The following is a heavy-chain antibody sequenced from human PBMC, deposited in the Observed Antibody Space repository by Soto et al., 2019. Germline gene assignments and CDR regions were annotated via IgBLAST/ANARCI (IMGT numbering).Heavy chain of an antibody. CDR2: ISGSGGST. J-gene: IGHJ4*02. Sequence: VQLVESGGGVVQPGRSLRLSCAASGFTFSSYAMSWVRQAPGKGLEWVSAISGSGGSTYYADSVKGRFTISRDNSKNTLYLQMNSLRAEDTAVYYCAKVGERFLEWFHFDYWGQGTLVTVSS. CDR1: GFTFSSYA. CDR3: AKVGERFLEWFHFDY. V-gene: IGHV3-23*04. D-gene: IGHD3-3*01.